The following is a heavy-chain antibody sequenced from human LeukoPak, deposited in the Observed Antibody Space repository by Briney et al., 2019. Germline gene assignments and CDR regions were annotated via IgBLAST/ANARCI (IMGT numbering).Heavy chain of an antibody. D-gene: IGHD5-12*01. Sequence: ASVKVSCKVSGYILTEVAINWVRQAPGKGREWIGGFDPEYDEDGETLFAQKFQGRVTMTEDASTDTAYMVLSSLRSEDTAVYYCAMTDRYAGRPFDYWGQGTLVTASS. CDR3: AMTDRYAGRPFDY. J-gene: IGHJ4*02. CDR2: FDPEYDEDGET. CDR1: GYILTEVA. V-gene: IGHV1-24*01.